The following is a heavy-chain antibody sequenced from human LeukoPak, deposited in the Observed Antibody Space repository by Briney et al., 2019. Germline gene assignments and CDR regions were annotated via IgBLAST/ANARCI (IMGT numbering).Heavy chain of an antibody. V-gene: IGHV3-7*01. Sequence: GGSLRLSCAASGFTYSAYWMSWVRQAPGRGLEWVANIKEAGSEKYYVDSVKGRFTISRDNAKNSLYLQMNSLRAEDTAVYYCARATASNWLDPWGQGTLVTVSS. D-gene: IGHD2-21*01. CDR3: ARATASNWLDP. CDR1: GFTYSAYW. CDR2: IKEAGSEK. J-gene: IGHJ5*02.